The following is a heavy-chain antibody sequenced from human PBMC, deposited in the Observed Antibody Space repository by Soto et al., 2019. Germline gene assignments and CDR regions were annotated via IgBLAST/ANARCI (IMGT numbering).Heavy chain of an antibody. CDR2: IYYSGTTT. V-gene: IGHV4-61*08. J-gene: IGHJ4*02. Sequence: PSETLSLTCTVSGGSISSGGYYWTWIRQPPGKGLEWMGYIYYSGTTTNYNPSLKSRVTLSVDTSKNQFSLNLSSVTAADTAVYYCARLGGSYAVPHFDYWGQGTLVTVSS. CDR3: ARLGGSYAVPHFDY. D-gene: IGHD1-26*01. CDR1: GGSISSGGYY.